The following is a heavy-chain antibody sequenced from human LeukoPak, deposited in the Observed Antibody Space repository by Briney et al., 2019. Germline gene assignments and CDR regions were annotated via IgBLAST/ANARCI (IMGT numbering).Heavy chain of an antibody. CDR1: GFTFSIFW. Sequence: QAGGSLRLSCTASGFTFSIFWMNWVRQAPGKGLEWVANINQDGSERNSVDSVKGRFTISRDNAKNSLYLQMNSLRAEDTAVYYCAGDPSYSYMDVWGKGTTVTVSS. CDR2: INQDGSER. V-gene: IGHV3-7*01. J-gene: IGHJ6*03. CDR3: AGDPSYSYMDV.